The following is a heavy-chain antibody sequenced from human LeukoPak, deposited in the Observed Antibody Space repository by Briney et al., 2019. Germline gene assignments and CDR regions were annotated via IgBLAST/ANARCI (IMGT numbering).Heavy chain of an antibody. CDR2: IYYSGST. D-gene: IGHD3-16*01. V-gene: IGHV4-39*01. J-gene: IGHJ4*02. CDR3: ARGARTGGRYFDY. Sequence: SETLSLTCAVYGGSFSSYYWGWIRQPPGKGLEWIGSIYYSGSTYYNPSLKSRVTISVDTSKNQFSLKLSSVTAADTAVYYCARGARTGGRYFDYWGQGTLVTVSS. CDR1: GGSFSSYY.